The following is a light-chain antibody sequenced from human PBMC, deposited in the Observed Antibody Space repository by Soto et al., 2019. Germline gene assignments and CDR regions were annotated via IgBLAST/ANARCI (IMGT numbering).Light chain of an antibody. CDR2: AAS. CDR1: QGISSY. J-gene: IGKJ1*01. Sequence: AIRMTQSPSSFSASTGDRVTITCRASQGISSYLAWYQQKPGKASKLLIYAASTLQSGVPSRFSGSGSGTDFPLTITCLQSEDFATYYGLQYYSYPRTFGQGTKVEIK. CDR3: LQYYSYPRT. V-gene: IGKV1-8*01.